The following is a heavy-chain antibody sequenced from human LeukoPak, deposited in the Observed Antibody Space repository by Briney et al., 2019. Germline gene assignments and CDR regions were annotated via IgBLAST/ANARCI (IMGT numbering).Heavy chain of an antibody. Sequence: GGSLRLSCAASGFTFSGYAMSWVRQAPGKGLEWVSAISGSGGSTYYADSVKGRFTIPRDNSKNTLYLQMNSLRAEDTAVYYCARGEWLSSYYFDYWGQGTLVTVSS. CDR2: ISGSGGST. D-gene: IGHD3-3*01. V-gene: IGHV3-23*01. CDR1: GFTFSGYA. CDR3: ARGEWLSSYYFDY. J-gene: IGHJ4*02.